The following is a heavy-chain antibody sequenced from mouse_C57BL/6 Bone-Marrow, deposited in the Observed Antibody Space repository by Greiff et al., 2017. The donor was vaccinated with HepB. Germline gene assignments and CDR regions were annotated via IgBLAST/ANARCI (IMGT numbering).Heavy chain of an antibody. CDR3: AREGAYYSNWDAMDY. V-gene: IGHV1-69*01. CDR1: GYTFTSYW. D-gene: IGHD2-5*01. CDR2: IDHSDSYT. J-gene: IGHJ4*01. Sequence: QVQLQQPGAELVMPGASVKLSCKASGYTFTSYWLHWVKQRPGQGLEWIGEIDHSDSYTNYNQKFKGKSTLTVDKYSRTAYMQLSSLTSEDSAVYYCAREGAYYSNWDAMDYWGQGTSVTVSS.